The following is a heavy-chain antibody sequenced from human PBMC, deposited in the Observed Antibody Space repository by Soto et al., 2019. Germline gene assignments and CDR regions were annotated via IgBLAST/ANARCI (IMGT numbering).Heavy chain of an antibody. V-gene: IGHV6-1*01. D-gene: IGHD6-6*01. CDR3: ARVVFGQLVRESSYYYYGMDV. CDR2: AYYRSKWYN. J-gene: IGHJ6*02. CDR1: GDSVSINSAA. Sequence: SQTLSLPRAIPGDSVSINSAAWNWIRRYPSRGLEWLGRAYYRSKWYNDYAVYVKSRITIIPDTSKNQFSLQLNSVTPEDTAVYYCARVVFGQLVRESSYYYYGMDVWGQGTTVTVSS.